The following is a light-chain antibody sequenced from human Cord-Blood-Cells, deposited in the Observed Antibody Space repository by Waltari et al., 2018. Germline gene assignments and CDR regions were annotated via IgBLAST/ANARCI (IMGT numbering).Light chain of an antibody. CDR2: RNN. V-gene: IGLV1-47*01. CDR3: AAWDDSLWV. Sequence: QSVLTQPPSASGTPGQRAPISCSGSSSNTGSNYVYWYQQPPGTAPKLPIYRNNRRPAGVPDRFSGSKSGTSASLAISGLRSEDEADYYWAAWDDSLWVFGGGTKLTVL. J-gene: IGLJ3*02. CDR1: SSNTGSNY.